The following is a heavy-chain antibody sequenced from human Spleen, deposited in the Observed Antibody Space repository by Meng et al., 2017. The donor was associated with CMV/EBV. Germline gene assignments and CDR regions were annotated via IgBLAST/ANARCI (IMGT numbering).Heavy chain of an antibody. J-gene: IGHJ4*02. D-gene: IGHD3-3*01. Sequence: ESFSGYHLPWLRQPPGKGLEWIGEINHGGSTNYNPSLKSRVTISIDTSKNQFSLKLSSVTAADTAVYYCARGGLRFLEWLLYPWDYWGQGTLVTVSS. CDR3: ARGGLRFLEWLLYPWDY. CDR2: INHGGST. CDR1: ESFSGYH. V-gene: IGHV4-34*01.